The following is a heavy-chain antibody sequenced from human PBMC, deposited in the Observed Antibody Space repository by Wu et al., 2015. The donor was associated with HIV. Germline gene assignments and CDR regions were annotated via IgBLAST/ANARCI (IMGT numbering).Heavy chain of an antibody. CDR3: AREYVVRGVIITPADAFDI. D-gene: IGHD3-10*01. V-gene: IGHV1-69*13. J-gene: IGHJ3*02. CDR1: GGTFSSYA. Sequence: QVHLVQSGAEVKESGSSVKVSCKASGGTFSSYAISWVRQAPGQGLEWMGRIIPIFGTANYAQKFQGRVTITADESTSTAYMELSSLRSEDTAVYYCAREYVVRGVIITPADAFDIWGQGTMVTVSS. CDR2: IIPIFGTA.